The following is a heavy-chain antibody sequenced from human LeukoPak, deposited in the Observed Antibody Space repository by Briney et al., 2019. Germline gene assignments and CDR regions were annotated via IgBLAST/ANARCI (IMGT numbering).Heavy chain of an antibody. Sequence: SETLSLTCTVSGGSLSRYYGCWIREPAGKGLEWIGRIYSRGSTNYIPSLKSRVTISVETSKNQFSLKLSSVTAAEKAVYYCARASITRVAFDIWGQGTMVTVSS. V-gene: IGHV4-4*07. CDR3: ARASITRVAFDI. D-gene: IGHD3-10*01. J-gene: IGHJ3*02. CDR2: IYSRGST. CDR1: GGSLSRYY.